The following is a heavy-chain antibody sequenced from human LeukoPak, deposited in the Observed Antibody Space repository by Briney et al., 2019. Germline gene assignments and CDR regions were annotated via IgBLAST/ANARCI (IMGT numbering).Heavy chain of an antibody. CDR3: ARNAVPYDSSGYYGD. CDR2: INHSGST. Sequence: KPSETLSLTCAVYGVSFSGYYWSWIRQPPGKGLEWIGEINHSGSTNYNPSLKSRVTISVDTSKNQFSLELSSVTAADTAVYYCARNAVPYDSSGYYGDWGQGTLVTVSS. CDR1: GVSFSGYY. V-gene: IGHV4-34*01. J-gene: IGHJ4*02. D-gene: IGHD3-22*01.